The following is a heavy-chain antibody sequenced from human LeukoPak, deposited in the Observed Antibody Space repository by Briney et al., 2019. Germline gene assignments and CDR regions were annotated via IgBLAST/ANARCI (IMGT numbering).Heavy chain of an antibody. Sequence: GGSLRLSCAASGFTFSSYGMHWVRQAPGKGLEWVAFIRYDGSNKYYADSVKGRFTISRDNAKNTLYLQMNSLRVEDTAVYYCAREAESTGAWYMDVWGKGTTVTVSS. CDR1: GFTFSSYG. J-gene: IGHJ6*03. CDR2: IRYDGSNK. CDR3: AREAESTGAWYMDV. D-gene: IGHD1-1*01. V-gene: IGHV3-30*02.